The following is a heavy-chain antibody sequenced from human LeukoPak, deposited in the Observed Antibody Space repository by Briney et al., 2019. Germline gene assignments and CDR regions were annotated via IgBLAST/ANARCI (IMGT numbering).Heavy chain of an antibody. CDR2: ISYDGCNK. Sequence: GRSMSLSCAGSGPTFSSYAMQWVRQAPGKGREWVAVISYDGCNKYYADSVKGRFTISRDNSKNTLYLQMNSLGAEDTAVYYCARALRNIAVAGTGFDYWGQGTLVTVSS. J-gene: IGHJ4*02. CDR1: GPTFSSYA. CDR3: ARALRNIAVAGTGFDY. D-gene: IGHD6-19*01. V-gene: IGHV3-30*04.